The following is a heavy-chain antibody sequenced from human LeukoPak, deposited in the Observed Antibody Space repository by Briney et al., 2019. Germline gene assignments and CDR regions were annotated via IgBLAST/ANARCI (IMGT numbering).Heavy chain of an antibody. CDR1: GFTFSDYY. D-gene: IGHD2-2*01. CDR2: ISSSGSTI. CDR3: GKDLSSTDY. V-gene: IGHV3-11*01. Sequence: GGSLRLSCAASGFTFSDYYMSWIRQAPGKGLEWVSYISSSGSTIYYADSVKGRFTISRDNAENSLYLQMNSLRPEDTALYYCGKDLSSTDYWGQGTLVTVSS. J-gene: IGHJ4*02.